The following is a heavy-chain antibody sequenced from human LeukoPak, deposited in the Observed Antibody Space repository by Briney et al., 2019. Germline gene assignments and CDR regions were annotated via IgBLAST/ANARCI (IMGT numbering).Heavy chain of an antibody. Sequence: GGSLGLSCAASGFTLSSYAMSWVRQAPGKGLEWVSAISDSGNTYHADSVKGRFTISRDSSKNTLFLQMNRVRPEDAAVYYCAKAPVTTCRGAYCYPFDYWGKGTLVTVSS. J-gene: IGHJ4*02. CDR3: AKAPVTTCRGAYCYPFDY. CDR2: ISDSGNT. V-gene: IGHV3-23*01. D-gene: IGHD2-21*01. CDR1: GFTLSSYA.